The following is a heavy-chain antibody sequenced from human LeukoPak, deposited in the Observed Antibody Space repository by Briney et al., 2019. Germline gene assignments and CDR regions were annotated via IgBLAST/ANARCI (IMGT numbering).Heavy chain of an antibody. J-gene: IGHJ4*02. CDR3: AGGLGGSWLLDY. D-gene: IGHD6-13*01. CDR2: INHSGST. V-gene: IGHV4-34*01. Sequence: SETLSLTCAVYGGSFSGYYWSWIRQPPGKGLEWIGEINHSGSTNYNPSLKSRVTISVETSKNQFSLKLSSVTAADTAVYYCAGGLGGSWLLDYWGQGTLVTVSS. CDR1: GGSFSGYY.